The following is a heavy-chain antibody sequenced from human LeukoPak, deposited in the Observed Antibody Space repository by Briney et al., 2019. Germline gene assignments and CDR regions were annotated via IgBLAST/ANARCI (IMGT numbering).Heavy chain of an antibody. CDR1: GFTFSSYS. V-gene: IGHV3-48*02. CDR2: ISSSGSAI. CDR3: ARVGPDYSDSRGQSSFAY. D-gene: IGHD3-22*01. Sequence: GGSLRLSCAASGFTFSSYSMNWVRQAPGKGLEWVSYISSSGSAIHYADSVKGRFTISRDNAKSSLYLQMNSLRDEDTAVYYCARVGPDYSDSRGQSSFAYWGRGTLVTVSS. J-gene: IGHJ4*02.